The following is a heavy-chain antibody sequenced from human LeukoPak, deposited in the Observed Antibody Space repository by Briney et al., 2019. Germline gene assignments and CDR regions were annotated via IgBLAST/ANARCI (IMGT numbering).Heavy chain of an antibody. J-gene: IGHJ4*02. CDR1: GYTFTSYG. V-gene: IGHV1-18*01. CDR3: AYGGLDY. D-gene: IGHD4-23*01. CDR2: ISAYNGNT. Sequence: ASVKVSCKASGYTFTSYGISWVRQAPGQGLEWMGWISAYNGNTNYAQKLQGRVTMTRDTSTSTVYMELSSLKFEDTAVYYCAYGGLDYWGQGTLVTVSS.